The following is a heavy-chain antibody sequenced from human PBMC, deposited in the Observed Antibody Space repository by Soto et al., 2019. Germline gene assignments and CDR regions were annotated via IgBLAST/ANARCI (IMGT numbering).Heavy chain of an antibody. J-gene: IGHJ4*02. V-gene: IGHV3-21*01. CDR2: ISSSSTYI. Sequence: EVQLVESGGGLVKPGGSLRLSCAVSGFTFSTYSMNWVRQAPGKGLEWVSYISSSSTYIYYADSVKGRFTISRDNAKNSLYLQMNSLRAEDTAVYYCLIAVAGSFAPVYWGQGTLVTVSS. CDR3: LIAVAGSFAPVY. CDR1: GFTFSTYS. D-gene: IGHD6-19*01.